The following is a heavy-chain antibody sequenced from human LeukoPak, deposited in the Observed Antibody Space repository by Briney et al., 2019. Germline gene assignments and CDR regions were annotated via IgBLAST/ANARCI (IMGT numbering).Heavy chain of an antibody. CDR2: IYYSGST. Sequence: SQTLSLTCTVSGGSISSGDYYWSWIRQPPGKGLEGIGYIYYSGSTYYNPSLKSRVTISVDTSKNHSSLKLSPVTAADTAVYYCAREGRIAVAGLCDYWGQGTLVTVSS. CDR1: GGSISSGDYY. J-gene: IGHJ4*02. CDR3: AREGRIAVAGLCDY. D-gene: IGHD6-19*01. V-gene: IGHV4-30-4*08.